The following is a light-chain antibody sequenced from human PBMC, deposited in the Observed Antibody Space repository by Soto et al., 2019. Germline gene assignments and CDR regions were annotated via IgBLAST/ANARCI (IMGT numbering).Light chain of an antibody. CDR2: DAS. Sequence: PGERATFSCRASQSVASSYVAWYQQKPGQAPRLLIYDASSRATGIPARFSGSGSGTDFTLTISRLEPEDFAVYYCQQYNTSPRTFGQGTKVDIK. CDR1: QSVASSY. V-gene: IGKV3-20*01. J-gene: IGKJ1*01. CDR3: QQYNTSPRT.